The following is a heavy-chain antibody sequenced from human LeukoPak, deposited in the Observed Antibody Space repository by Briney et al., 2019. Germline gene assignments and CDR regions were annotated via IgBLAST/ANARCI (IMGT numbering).Heavy chain of an antibody. CDR1: GFTFSSYS. V-gene: IGHV3-21*01. CDR2: ICICSSYI. CDR3: AKVRGDY. Sequence: SAGTLRLSCAASGFTFSSYSMYWIRQAPGKGLEWVSSICICSSYIYYADSVKGRFTISRDNAKNSLYPQMNSRRVVDAGVYYGAKVRGDYWGQGTLVTVSS. D-gene: IGHD5-24*01. J-gene: IGHJ4*02.